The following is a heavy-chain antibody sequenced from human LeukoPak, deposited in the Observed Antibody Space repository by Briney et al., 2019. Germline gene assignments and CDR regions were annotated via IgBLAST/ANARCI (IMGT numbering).Heavy chain of an antibody. Sequence: ASVKVSCKASGGTFSSYAISWVRQAPGQGLEWMGGIIPIFGTANYAQKFQGRVTITADESTSAAYMELSSLRSEDTAVYYCARDRWGVGALPLWGQGTLVTVSS. V-gene: IGHV1-69*13. D-gene: IGHD1-26*01. J-gene: IGHJ4*02. CDR2: IIPIFGTA. CDR3: ARDRWGVGALPL. CDR1: GGTFSSYA.